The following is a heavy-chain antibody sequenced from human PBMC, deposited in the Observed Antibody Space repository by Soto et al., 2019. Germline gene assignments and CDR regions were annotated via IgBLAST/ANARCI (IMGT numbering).Heavy chain of an antibody. D-gene: IGHD6-6*01. V-gene: IGHV3-11*05. Sequence: PGGSLRLSCAASGFTFSDYYMSWIRQAPGKGLEWVSYISSSSSYTNYADPVKGRFTISRDNAKNSLYLQMNSLRAEDTAVYYCARVLGLSAAQEWFDPWGQGTLVTVSS. J-gene: IGHJ5*02. CDR3: ARVLGLSAAQEWFDP. CDR1: GFTFSDYY. CDR2: ISSSSSYT.